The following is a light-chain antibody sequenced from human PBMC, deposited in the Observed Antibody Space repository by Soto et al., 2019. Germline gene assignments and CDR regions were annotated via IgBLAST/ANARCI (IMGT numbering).Light chain of an antibody. Sequence: QSALTQPASVSGSPGQSITISCTGTSSDIGAYIFVSWYQQHPGKAPKLIIYDIANRPSGVSYRFSGSKSANTASLTISGIQADDEADYYCVSFTTKKSYVFGTGTKLTVL. CDR3: VSFTTKKSYV. V-gene: IGLV2-14*03. J-gene: IGLJ1*01. CDR2: DIA. CDR1: SSDIGAYIF.